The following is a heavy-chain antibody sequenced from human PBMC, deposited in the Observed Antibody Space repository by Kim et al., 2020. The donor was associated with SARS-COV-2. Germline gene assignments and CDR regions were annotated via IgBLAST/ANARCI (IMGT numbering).Heavy chain of an antibody. Sequence: DSVKGRFTISRDNAKNSLYLQMNSLRAEDTAVYYCASHLYYDSRVYRDYWGHGTLVTVSS. CDR3: ASHLYYDSRVYRDY. J-gene: IGHJ4*01. V-gene: IGHV3-21*01. D-gene: IGHD3-22*01.